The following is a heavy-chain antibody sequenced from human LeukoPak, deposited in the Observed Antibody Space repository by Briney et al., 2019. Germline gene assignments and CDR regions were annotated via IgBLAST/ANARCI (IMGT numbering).Heavy chain of an antibody. Sequence: GGSLRLSCAAPGFSFSSYSMNWVRQAPGKGLEWVAYIAYTGTIHYADSVRGRFAISRDNAKNSLYLQLNSLRVEDTAVYYCARDPHSLDYWGQGTRVTVSS. CDR1: GFSFSSYS. CDR3: ARDPHSLDY. V-gene: IGHV3-48*01. J-gene: IGHJ4*02. CDR2: IAYTGTI.